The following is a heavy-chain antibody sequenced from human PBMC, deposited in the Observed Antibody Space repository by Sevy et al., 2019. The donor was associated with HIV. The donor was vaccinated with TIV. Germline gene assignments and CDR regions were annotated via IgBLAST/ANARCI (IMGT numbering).Heavy chain of an antibody. D-gene: IGHD3-3*01. V-gene: IGHV3-30*18. CDR3: AKGDYDFWSGFYGMDV. CDR1: GFTFSSYG. CDR2: ISYDGSNK. J-gene: IGHJ6*02. Sequence: GGSLRLSCAASGFTFSSYGMHWVRQAPGKGLEWVAVISYDGSNKYYADSVKGAFTISRDNSKNTPYLQMNSLRAEDTAVYYCAKGDYDFWSGFYGMDVWGQGTTVTVSS.